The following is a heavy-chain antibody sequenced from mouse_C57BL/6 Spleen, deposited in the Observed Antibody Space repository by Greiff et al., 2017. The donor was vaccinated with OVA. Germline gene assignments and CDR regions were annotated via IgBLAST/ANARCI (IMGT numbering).Heavy chain of an antibody. CDR1: GFTFSSYG. CDR3: ARELGNY. D-gene: IGHD4-1*01. V-gene: IGHV5-6*01. CDR2: ISSGGSYT. J-gene: IGHJ2*01. Sequence: EVKLMESGGDLVKPGGSLKLSCAASGFTFSSYGMSWVRQTPDKRLEWVATISSGGSYTYYPDSVKGRFTISRDNAKNTLYLQMSSLKSEDTAMYYCARELGNYWGQGTTLTVSS.